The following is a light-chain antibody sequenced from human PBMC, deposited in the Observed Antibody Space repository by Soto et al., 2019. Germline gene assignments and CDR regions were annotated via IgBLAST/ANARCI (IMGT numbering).Light chain of an antibody. CDR1: SSDVGGYNF. CDR3: SSYASGSSVV. J-gene: IGLJ2*01. CDR2: DVS. Sequence: QSALTQPASVSGSPGQSITISCTGTSSDVGGYNFVSWYQQYPGKAPKIMIYDVSNRPSGVSNRFTGSKSGNTASLTISGLQAEDEGDYYCSSYASGSSVVFGGGTKLTVL. V-gene: IGLV2-14*01.